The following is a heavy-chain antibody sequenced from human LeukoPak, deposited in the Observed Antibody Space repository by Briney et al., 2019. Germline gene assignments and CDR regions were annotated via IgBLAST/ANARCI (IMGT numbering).Heavy chain of an antibody. Sequence: PGGSLRLSCSASGFTFSSYGMHWVRQAPGKGLEWVAVISYDGSNKYYADSVKGRFTISRDNSKNTLYLQMNSLRAEDTAVYYCAKSSSGYLFDYWGQGTLVTVSS. CDR2: ISYDGSNK. D-gene: IGHD3-22*01. CDR3: AKSSSGYLFDY. CDR1: GFTFSSYG. J-gene: IGHJ4*02. V-gene: IGHV3-30*18.